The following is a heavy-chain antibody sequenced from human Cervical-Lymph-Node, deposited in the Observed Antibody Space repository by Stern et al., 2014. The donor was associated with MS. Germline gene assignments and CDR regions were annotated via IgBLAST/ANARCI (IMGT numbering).Heavy chain of an antibody. J-gene: IGHJ5*02. CDR2: IYYSGST. D-gene: IGHD2-2*01. V-gene: IGHV4-30-4*01. CDR1: GGSISSGDYY. Sequence: QVQLQESGPGLVKPSQTLSLTCTVSGGSISSGDYYWSWIRQPPGKGLEWIGYIYYSGSTYYNPSLKSRVTISVDTSKNQFSLKLSSVIAADTAVYYCASANCSSTSCPNWFDPWGQGTLVTVSS. CDR3: ASANCSSTSCPNWFDP.